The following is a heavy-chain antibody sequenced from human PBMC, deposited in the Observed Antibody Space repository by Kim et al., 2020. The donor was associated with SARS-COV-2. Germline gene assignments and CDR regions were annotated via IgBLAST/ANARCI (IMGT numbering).Heavy chain of an antibody. J-gene: IGHJ4*02. D-gene: IGHD2-15*01. Sequence: GRFTISRDNAKNSLYLQMNSLRAEDTAVYYCARVGYCSGGSCYSLAGFDYWGQGTLVTVSS. V-gene: IGHV3-11*05. CDR3: ARVGYCSGGSCYSLAGFDY.